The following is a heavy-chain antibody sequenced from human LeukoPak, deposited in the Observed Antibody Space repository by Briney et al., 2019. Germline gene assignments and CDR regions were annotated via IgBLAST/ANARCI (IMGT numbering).Heavy chain of an antibody. D-gene: IGHD3-3*01. CDR2: ISYSGST. J-gene: IGHJ4*02. CDR1: GGSISSSSYY. Sequence: PSETLSLTCTVSGGSISSSSYYWGCIRQPPGKGLEWIGSISYSGSTYYNPSLKSRVTISVDTSKNQFSLKLSSVTAADTAVYYCASLEWLYTPFDYWGQGTLVTVSS. CDR3: ASLEWLYTPFDY. V-gene: IGHV4-39*01.